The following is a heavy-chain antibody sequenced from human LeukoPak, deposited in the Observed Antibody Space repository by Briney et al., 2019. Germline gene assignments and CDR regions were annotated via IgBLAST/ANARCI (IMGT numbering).Heavy chain of an antibody. V-gene: IGHV4-4*02. CDR3: ARMIVATIRIGVYFYHGMDV. D-gene: IGHD5-12*01. Sequence: SGILSLTCAVSGGSISSSNWWSWVRQPPGKGLEWIGEIYHSGSTNYNPSLKSRVTISVDKSKNQFSLKLSSVTAADTAVYYCARMIVATIRIGVYFYHGMDVWGQGTTVTVSS. CDR2: IYHSGST. J-gene: IGHJ6*02. CDR1: GGSISSSNW.